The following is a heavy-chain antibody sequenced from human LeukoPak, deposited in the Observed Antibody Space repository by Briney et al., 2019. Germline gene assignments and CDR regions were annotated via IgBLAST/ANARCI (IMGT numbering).Heavy chain of an antibody. J-gene: IGHJ6*02. CDR3: ARPYYDYGDGMDV. V-gene: IGHV3-30*14. Sequence: GGSLRLSCAASGFTFSSYAMHWVRQAPGKGLEWVAVISYDGSNKYYADSVKGRFTISRDNSKNTLYLQMNSLRAEDTAVYYCARPYYDYGDGMDVWGQGTTVTVSS. CDR2: ISYDGSNK. CDR1: GFTFSSYA. D-gene: IGHD3-22*01.